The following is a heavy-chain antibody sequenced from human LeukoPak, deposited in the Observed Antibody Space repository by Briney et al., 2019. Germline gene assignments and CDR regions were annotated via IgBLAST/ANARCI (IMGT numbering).Heavy chain of an antibody. Sequence: ASVTVSCKASGYTFTSYGISWVRQAPGQGLEGMGWISAYNGNTNYAQKLQGRLTMPTDASTSTAYMELRSLRSDDTAVYYCARGGYYDYVWGSYRHNDYWRQGTLVTVSS. V-gene: IGHV1-18*01. CDR2: ISAYNGNT. CDR3: ARGGYYDYVWGSYRHNDY. CDR1: GYTFTSYG. D-gene: IGHD3-16*02. J-gene: IGHJ4*02.